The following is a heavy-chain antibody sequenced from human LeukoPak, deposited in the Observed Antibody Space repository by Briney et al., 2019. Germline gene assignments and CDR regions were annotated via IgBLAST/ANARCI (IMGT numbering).Heavy chain of an antibody. CDR3: ARVRQQLLGSFDY. D-gene: IGHD6-13*01. V-gene: IGHV3-20*04. CDR2: LKWNGDNI. CDR1: GFTFDDYG. J-gene: IGHJ4*02. Sequence: GGSLRLSCAASGFTFDDYGMTWVRQAPGKGLEWVSGLKWNGDNIRYADSVKGRFTISRDNAKSSLYLQMNSLRDEDTAVYYCARVRQQLLGSFDYWGQGTLVTVSS.